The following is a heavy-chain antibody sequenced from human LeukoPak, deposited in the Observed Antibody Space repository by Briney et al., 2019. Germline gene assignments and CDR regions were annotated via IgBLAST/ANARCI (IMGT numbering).Heavy chain of an antibody. CDR1: AGSISLYNTYY. Sequence: SETLSLTCTVSAGSISLYNTYYWNWIRQPPGKGPEWIGYIYYSGSTNYNPSLKSRVTISVDTSKNQFSLKLSSVIAADTAVYYCARTTEGYCSSASCFGFSYSYYMDVWGKGTTVTISS. J-gene: IGHJ6*03. CDR3: ARTTEGYCSSASCFGFSYSYYMDV. V-gene: IGHV4-59*01. CDR2: IYYSGST. D-gene: IGHD2-2*01.